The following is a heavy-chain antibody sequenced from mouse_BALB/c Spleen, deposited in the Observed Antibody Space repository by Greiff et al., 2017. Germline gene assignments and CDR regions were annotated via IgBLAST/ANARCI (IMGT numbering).Heavy chain of an antibody. D-gene: IGHD1-1*01. J-gene: IGHJ2*01. CDR2: ISSGGST. CDR3: ARGDYYGSSYYFDY. V-gene: IGHV5-6-5*01. Sequence: EVQLVESGGGLVKPGGSLKLSCPEKRLEWVASISSGGSTYYPDSVKGRFTISRDNARNILYLQMSSLRSEDTAMYYCARGDYYGSSYYFDYWGQGTTLTVSS.